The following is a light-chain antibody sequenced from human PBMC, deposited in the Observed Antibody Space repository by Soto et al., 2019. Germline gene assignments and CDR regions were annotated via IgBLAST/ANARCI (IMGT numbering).Light chain of an antibody. CDR1: QSVSSN. V-gene: IGKV3-20*01. Sequence: EIRMTQSPSTLSVSPGERATLSCRASQSVSSNLAWYQQKPGQAPRLLIYDASSRATGIPDRFSGSGFGTDFTLTISRLEPEDFALYYCQHYAGGSRITFGQGTRLEIK. CDR3: QHYAGGSRIT. J-gene: IGKJ5*01. CDR2: DAS.